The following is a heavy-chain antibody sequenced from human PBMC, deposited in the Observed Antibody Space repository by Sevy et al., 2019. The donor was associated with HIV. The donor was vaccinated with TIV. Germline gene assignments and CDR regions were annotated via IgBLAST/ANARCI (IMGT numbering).Heavy chain of an antibody. D-gene: IGHD3-16*02. J-gene: IGHJ6*02. CDR1: GYTFSSYG. CDR2: ISDYNGYT. V-gene: IGHV1-18*01. CDR3: AREGYYYRSGTYRPPNYYGMDV. Sequence: ASVKVSCKASGYTFSSYGISWVRQAPGQGLEWMGWISDYNGYTNYAHKFQGRVTMSTETSTRTAYMEVRSLRSDDTAVNFCAREGYYYRSGTYRPPNYYGMDVWGQGTAVTVSS.